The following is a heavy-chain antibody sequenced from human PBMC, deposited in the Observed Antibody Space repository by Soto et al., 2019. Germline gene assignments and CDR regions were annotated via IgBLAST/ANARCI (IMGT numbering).Heavy chain of an antibody. Sequence: PGGSLRLSCAASGFTFDDYTMHWVRQAPGKGLEWVSLISWDGGSTYYADSVKGRFTISRDNSKNSLYLQMNSLRTEDTALYYCAKDTQFGGVIGPFDYWGQGTLVTVSS. CDR2: ISWDGGST. D-gene: IGHD3-16*02. CDR1: GFTFDDYT. CDR3: AKDTQFGGVIGPFDY. J-gene: IGHJ4*02. V-gene: IGHV3-43*01.